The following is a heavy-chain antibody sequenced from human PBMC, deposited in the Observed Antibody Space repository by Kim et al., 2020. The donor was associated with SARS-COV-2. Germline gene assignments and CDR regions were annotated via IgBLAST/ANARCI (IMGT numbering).Heavy chain of an antibody. D-gene: IGHD3-10*01. V-gene: IGHV3-53*01. J-gene: IGHJ6*02. Sequence: GGSLRLSCAASGFIVSDNYMTWVRQAPGKGLEWVSVIYSGGTTYYADSVRGRFTISRDNSKNTLYLQMTSLRAEDTAVYYCARDVGDYNGMNNWGQGTTVTVSS. CDR2: IYSGGTT. CDR1: GFIVSDNY. CDR3: ARDVGDYNGMNN.